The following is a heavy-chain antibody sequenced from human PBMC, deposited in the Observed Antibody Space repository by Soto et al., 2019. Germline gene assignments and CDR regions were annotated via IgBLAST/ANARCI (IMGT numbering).Heavy chain of an antibody. CDR2: IGGGDAT. CDR1: GFSVSSYA. CDR3: ARDQSNCGGDCFSFDPHPGDDC. V-gene: IGHV3-23*01. J-gene: IGHJ4*02. Sequence: GGSLRLSCAASGFSVSSYAMSWVRQAPGKGLEWVSVIGGGDATNYADFAKGRFSMSRDSSKNTVYLQMNSLRADDTAVYFCARDQSNCGGDCFSFDPHPGDDCWGQGTLVTVSS. D-gene: IGHD2-21*01.